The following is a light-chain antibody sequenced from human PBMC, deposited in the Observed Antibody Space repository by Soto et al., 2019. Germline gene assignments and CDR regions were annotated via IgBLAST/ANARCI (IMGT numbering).Light chain of an antibody. CDR2: DAS. J-gene: IGKJ4*01. CDR1: QGISSY. V-gene: IGKV1-9*01. CDR3: QQVNVYPST. Sequence: DIQMTQSPSTLSASVGDRVTITCRASQGISSYLGWYQQKPGKAPNLLIYDASTLHSGVPSRFSGGGSGTDFTLTISSLQPEDFVTYYCQQVNVYPSTFGGGTKVDIK.